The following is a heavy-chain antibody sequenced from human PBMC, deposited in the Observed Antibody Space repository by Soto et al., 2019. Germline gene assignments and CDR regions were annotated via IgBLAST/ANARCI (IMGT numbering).Heavy chain of an antibody. V-gene: IGHV3-48*01. Sequence: SLKGRFTISRDNVQNSMYLQMNGLRGDDTAVYYCARGRVVGPTGILVYWGQGTLVIVSS. CDR3: ARGRVVGPTGILVY. J-gene: IGHJ4*02. D-gene: IGHD1-26*01.